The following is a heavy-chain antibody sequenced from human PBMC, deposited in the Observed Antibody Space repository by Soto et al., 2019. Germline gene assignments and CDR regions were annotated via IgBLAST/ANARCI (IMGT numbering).Heavy chain of an antibody. D-gene: IGHD1-26*01. CDR1: GFTFSSYS. V-gene: IGHV3-21*01. CDR2: ISSSSSYI. J-gene: IGHJ4*02. CDR3: ARDIEGSDGDGEPDY. Sequence: EVQLVESGGGLVKPGGSLRLSCAASGFTFSSYSMNWVRQAPGKGLEWVSSISSSSSYIYYADSVKGRFTISRDNAKNSLDLQMNSLRAEDTAVYYCARDIEGSDGDGEPDYWGQGTLVTVSS.